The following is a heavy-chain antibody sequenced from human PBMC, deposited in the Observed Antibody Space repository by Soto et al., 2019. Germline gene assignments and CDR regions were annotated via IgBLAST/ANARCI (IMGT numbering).Heavy chain of an antibody. J-gene: IGHJ5*02. CDR2: IYYSGST. V-gene: IGHV4-59*08. Sequence: QVQLQESGPGLVKPSETLSLTCTVSGGSISSYYWSWIRQPPGKGLEWIGYIYYSGSTNYNPSLKSRVTISVDTSKNQFSLKLSSVTAADTAVYYCARGGYGDYGADWFGPWGQGTLVTVSS. CDR3: ARGGYGDYGADWFGP. D-gene: IGHD4-17*01. CDR1: GGSISSYY.